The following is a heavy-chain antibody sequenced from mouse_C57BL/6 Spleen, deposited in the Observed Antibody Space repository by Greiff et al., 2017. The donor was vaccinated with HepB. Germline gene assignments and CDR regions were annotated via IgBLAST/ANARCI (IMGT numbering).Heavy chain of an antibody. D-gene: IGHD1-1*01. J-gene: IGHJ4*01. V-gene: IGHV1-76*01. CDR2: IYPGSGNT. CDR3: ASVVATDAMDY. Sequence: QVQLQQSGAELVRPGASVKLSCKASGYTFTDYYINWVKQRPGQGLEWIARIYPGSGNTYYNEKFKGKATLTAEKSSSTAYMQLSSLTSEDSAVYFCASVVATDAMDYWGQGTSVTVSS. CDR1: GYTFTDYY.